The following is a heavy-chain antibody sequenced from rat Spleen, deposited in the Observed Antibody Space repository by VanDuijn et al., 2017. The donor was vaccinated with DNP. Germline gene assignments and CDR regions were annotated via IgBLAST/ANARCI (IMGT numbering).Heavy chain of an antibody. CDR1: GFSLTSYS. V-gene: IGHV2S18*01. CDR2: MWSDVAT. Sequence: QVQLKESGPGLVQPSQTLSLTCTVSGFSLTSYSVHWVRQHSGKRLEWMGRMWSDVATSYNSAFTSRLSISRDTSKSQIFLQINSLQTEDTGTYDCARNYNGDNYFDYWGQGVMVSVSS. CDR3: ARNYNGDNYFDY. D-gene: IGHD1-6*01. J-gene: IGHJ2*01.